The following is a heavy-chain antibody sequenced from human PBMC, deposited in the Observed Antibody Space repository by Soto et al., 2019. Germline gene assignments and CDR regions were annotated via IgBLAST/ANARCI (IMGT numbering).Heavy chain of an antibody. Sequence: SETLSLTCTVSGGSIISSSYYFFCIRQPPWKGLEWIGSIYYSGSTYYNPSLKSRVTISVDTSKNQFSLKLSSVTAADTAVYYCARHGRYDILTGYYQYNWFDPWGQGTLVTVSS. V-gene: IGHV4-39*01. CDR2: IYYSGST. CDR3: ARHGRYDILTGYYQYNWFDP. J-gene: IGHJ5*02. CDR1: GGSIISSSYY. D-gene: IGHD3-9*01.